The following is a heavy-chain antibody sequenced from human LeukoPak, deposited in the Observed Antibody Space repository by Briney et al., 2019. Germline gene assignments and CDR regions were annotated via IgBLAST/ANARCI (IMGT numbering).Heavy chain of an antibody. CDR1: GFTFSSYS. CDR2: ISSSSSTI. V-gene: IGHV3-48*01. D-gene: IGHD1-26*01. Sequence: GGSLRLSCAASGFTFSSYSMNWVRQAPGKGLKWVSYISSSSSTIYYADSVKGRFTNSRDNAKNSLYLQMNSLRAEDTAVYYCARERSYYLRYWGQGTLVTVSS. J-gene: IGHJ4*02. CDR3: ARERSYYLRY.